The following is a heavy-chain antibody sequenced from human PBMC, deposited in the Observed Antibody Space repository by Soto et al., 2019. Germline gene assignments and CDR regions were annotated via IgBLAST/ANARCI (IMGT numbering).Heavy chain of an antibody. V-gene: IGHV4-61*08. CDR1: GGSISSGGYY. Sequence: SETLSLTCTVAGGSISSGGYYWSWIRQPPGKGLEWIGYIYYSGSTNYNPSLKSRVTISVDTSKNQFSLKLSSVTAADTAVYYCARDSPPLYGSGGYGMDVWGQGTTVTVSS. D-gene: IGHD3-10*01. J-gene: IGHJ6*02. CDR2: IYYSGST. CDR3: ARDSPPLYGSGGYGMDV.